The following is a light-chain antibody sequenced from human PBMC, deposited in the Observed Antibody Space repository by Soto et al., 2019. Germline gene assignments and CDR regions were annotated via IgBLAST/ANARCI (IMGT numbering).Light chain of an antibody. CDR2: GAS. CDR1: QSVSSN. Sequence: EIVMMPAPATLSVSPGERATLSCRASQSVSSNLAWYQQKPGQAPRLLIYGASTRATGIPARFSGSGSGTAFTLTISSLQSEDFAVYFCQQYNNWAPQWTCAQGTKV. CDR3: QQYNNWAPQWT. V-gene: IGKV3-15*01. J-gene: IGKJ1*01.